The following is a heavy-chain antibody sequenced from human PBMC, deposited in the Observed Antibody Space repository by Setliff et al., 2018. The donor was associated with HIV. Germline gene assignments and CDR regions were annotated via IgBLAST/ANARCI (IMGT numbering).Heavy chain of an antibody. Sequence: SETLSLTCSLSGGSISSYHWNWIRQPPGKGLEWIGYIYYSGSTNYNPSLKSRVTISVDTSKNQFSLKLSSVTAADTAVYYCARDHIVATIRDYYYGMDVWGQGTTVTISS. J-gene: IGHJ6*02. V-gene: IGHV4-59*01. CDR1: GGSISSYH. D-gene: IGHD5-12*01. CDR3: ARDHIVATIRDYYYGMDV. CDR2: IYYSGST.